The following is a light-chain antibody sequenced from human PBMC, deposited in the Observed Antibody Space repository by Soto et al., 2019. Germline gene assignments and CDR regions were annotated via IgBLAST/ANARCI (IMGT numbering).Light chain of an antibody. CDR2: DAS. CDR1: QSVGYH. CDR3: QQRSNWPLT. Sequence: EIVLTQSPAPLSVSPGERATLACRASQSVGYHLAWYQQKPGQAPRLLIYDASNRATGIPARFSGSGSGTDFTLTISSLGPEDFAVYYCQQRSNWPLTFGGGTKVDI. J-gene: IGKJ4*01. V-gene: IGKV3-11*01.